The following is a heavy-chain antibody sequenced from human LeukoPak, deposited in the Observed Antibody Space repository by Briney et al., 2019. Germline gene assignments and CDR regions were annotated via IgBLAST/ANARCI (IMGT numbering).Heavy chain of an antibody. D-gene: IGHD1-20*01. V-gene: IGHV3-30*02. CDR2: IRSDGSNE. CDR3: AKGSNWSFDS. Sequence: GGSLRLSCAASALTFSRYAMHWVRQAPGKGLEWVAFIRSDGSNEYYADSVKGRFTISRDNSKNTLYLQMNSLRAEDTAVYYCAKGSNWSFDSWGQGTLVTVSS. CDR1: ALTFSRYA. J-gene: IGHJ4*02.